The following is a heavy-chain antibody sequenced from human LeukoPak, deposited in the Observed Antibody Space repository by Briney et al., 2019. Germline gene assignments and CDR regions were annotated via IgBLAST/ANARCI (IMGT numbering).Heavy chain of an antibody. V-gene: IGHV4-34*01. Sequence: PSETLSLTCAVYGGSFSGYYWSWIPQPPAKGLEWIGEINHSGSTNYNPSLKSRVTISVDTSKNQFSLKLSSVTAAYTAVYYCARGGRWLPYYLPYWRQGPVVTVSS. CDR2: INHSGST. J-gene: IGHJ4*02. CDR1: GGSFSGYY. CDR3: ARGGRWLPYYLPY. D-gene: IGHD5-24*01.